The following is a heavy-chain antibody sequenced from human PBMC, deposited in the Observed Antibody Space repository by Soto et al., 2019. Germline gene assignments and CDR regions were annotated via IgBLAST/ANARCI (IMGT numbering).Heavy chain of an antibody. CDR2: IGTAGDT. J-gene: IGHJ3*02. CDR3: ARVGYSYGDAFDI. V-gene: IGHV3-13*01. D-gene: IGHD5-18*01. Sequence: EVQLVESGGGLVQPGGSLRLSCAASGFTFSSYDMHWVRQATGKGLEWVSAIGTAGDTYYPGSVKGRFTISRENAKNSWYLQMNSLRAGDTAVYYCARVGYSYGDAFDIWGQGTMVTVSS. CDR1: GFTFSSYD.